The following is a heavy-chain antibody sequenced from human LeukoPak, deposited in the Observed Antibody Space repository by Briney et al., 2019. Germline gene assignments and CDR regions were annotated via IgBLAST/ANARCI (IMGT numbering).Heavy chain of an antibody. Sequence: GGSLRLSCAASGFTFSSSWMSWVRQAPGKGLEWVANIKEDGSEKQYVDSVKGRFTISRDNAKNSLYLQMNSLRVDDTAVYYCAIDLSTSCYAYDYWGQGTLVTVSS. CDR2: IKEDGSEK. CDR1: GFTFSSSW. D-gene: IGHD2-2*01. V-gene: IGHV3-7*01. J-gene: IGHJ4*02. CDR3: AIDLSTSCYAYDY.